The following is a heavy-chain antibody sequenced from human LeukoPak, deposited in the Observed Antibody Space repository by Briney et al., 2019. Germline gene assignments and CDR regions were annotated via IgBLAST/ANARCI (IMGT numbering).Heavy chain of an antibody. D-gene: IGHD3-22*01. J-gene: IGHJ4*02. CDR3: ARFDTSGYYVDN. CDR1: GGSISSYY. V-gene: IGHV4-59*01. CDR2: IYYSGGT. Sequence: SETLSLTCTVSGGSISSYYWSWIRQPPGKGLEWMGYIYYSGGTNYNPSLKSRVAISVDTSKNQFSLMLNSVTAAHTAVYYCARFDTSGYYVDNWGQGTLVTVSS.